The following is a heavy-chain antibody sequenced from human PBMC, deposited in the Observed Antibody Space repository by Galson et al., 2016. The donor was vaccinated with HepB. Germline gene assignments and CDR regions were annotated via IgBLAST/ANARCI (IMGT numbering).Heavy chain of an antibody. CDR3: ARGDSSWGYWYFDL. CDR2: IYYSGST. J-gene: IGHJ2*01. Sequence: ETLSLTCTVSGGSVSSGSYYWSWIRQPPGKGLEWIGYIYYSGSTNYNPSLKSRVTISVDTSKNQFSLHLSSVTAADTAVYYCARGDSSWGYWYFDLWGRGTLVTVSS. CDR1: GGSVSSGSYY. D-gene: IGHD6-13*01. V-gene: IGHV4-61*01.